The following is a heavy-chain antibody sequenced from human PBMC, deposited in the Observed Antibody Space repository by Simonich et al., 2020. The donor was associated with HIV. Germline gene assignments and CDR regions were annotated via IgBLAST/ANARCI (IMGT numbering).Heavy chain of an antibody. Sequence: QVQLVQSGAEVKKPGASVKVSCKASGYTFNGYYMHWVRQAPGQGLELVGRINPNSGGTNNAQKFQGGVTMTRDTSISTAYMELSRLTSDDTAVYYCARSIVAAGFGGAFDIWGQGTMVTVSS. CDR3: ARSIVAAGFGGAFDI. CDR2: INPNSGGT. V-gene: IGHV1-2*06. J-gene: IGHJ3*02. D-gene: IGHD6-13*01. CDR1: GYTFNGYY.